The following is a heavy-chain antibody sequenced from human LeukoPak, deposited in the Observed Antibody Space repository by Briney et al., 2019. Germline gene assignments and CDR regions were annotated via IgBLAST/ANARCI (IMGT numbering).Heavy chain of an antibody. V-gene: IGHV3-30*18. CDR3: AKDNIVATANHLDY. CDR2: ISYDGSNK. D-gene: IGHD5-12*01. Sequence: PGGSLRLSCAASGFTFSSYGMHWVRQAPGKGLEGVAVISYDGSNKYYADSVKGRFTISRDNSKNTLYLQMNSLRAEDTAVYYCAKDNIVATANHLDYWGQGTLVTVSS. J-gene: IGHJ4*02. CDR1: GFTFSSYG.